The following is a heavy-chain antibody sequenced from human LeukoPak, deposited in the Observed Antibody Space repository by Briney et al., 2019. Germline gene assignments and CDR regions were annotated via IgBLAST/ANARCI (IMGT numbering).Heavy chain of an antibody. CDR3: AIVAGGDPFDY. Sequence: GGSLRLSCSASGFTFSSYAMHWVRQAPGKGLEWVSSISSSSSYIKYADSVKGRFTVSRDNAKKSLYLQMNNLRAEDTAVYYCAIVAGGDPFDYWGQGTLVTVSS. CDR2: ISSSSSYI. D-gene: IGHD3-16*01. J-gene: IGHJ4*02. V-gene: IGHV3-21*01. CDR1: GFTFSSYA.